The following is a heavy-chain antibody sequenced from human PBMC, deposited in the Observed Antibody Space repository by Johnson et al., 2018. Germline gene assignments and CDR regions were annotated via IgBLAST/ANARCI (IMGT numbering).Heavy chain of an antibody. CDR3: ARDEGDAFDI. CDR2: IWYDGSNK. J-gene: IGHJ3*02. Sequence: QWVRQAPGKGLEWVAVIWYDGSNKYYADSVKGRFTISRDNSKNTLYLQMNSLRAEDTAVYYCARDEGDAFDIWGQGTMVTVSS. V-gene: IGHV3-33*01.